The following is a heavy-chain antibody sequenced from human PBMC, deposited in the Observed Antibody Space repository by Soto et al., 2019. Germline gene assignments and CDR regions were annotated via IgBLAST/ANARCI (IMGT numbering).Heavy chain of an antibody. CDR3: ARVGSVFGVAPSDY. V-gene: IGHV3-7*01. D-gene: IGHD3-3*01. CDR1: GFTFSSYW. CDR2: IKQDGSEK. J-gene: IGHJ4*02. Sequence: GGSLRLSCAASGFTFSSYWMSWVRQAPGKGLEWVANIKQDGSEKYYVDSVKGRFTISRDNAKNSLYLQMNSLRAEDTAVYYCARVGSVFGVAPSDYWGQGTLVTVSS.